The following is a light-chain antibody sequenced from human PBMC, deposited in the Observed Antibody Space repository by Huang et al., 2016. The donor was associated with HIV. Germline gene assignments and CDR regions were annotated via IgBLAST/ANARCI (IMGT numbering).Light chain of an antibody. CDR2: GAS. J-gene: IGKJ5*01. CDR1: ESVGTT. V-gene: IGKV3-15*01. Sequence: EIVVTQSPATLSVSPGERATLSCRASESVGTTLAWYQQKPGQAPRLRIYGASTRAIGIPARFSGRGSGTEFTLTISSLQSEDLAVYFCQQYNNWPPVTFGQGTRLEIK. CDR3: QQYNNWPPVT.